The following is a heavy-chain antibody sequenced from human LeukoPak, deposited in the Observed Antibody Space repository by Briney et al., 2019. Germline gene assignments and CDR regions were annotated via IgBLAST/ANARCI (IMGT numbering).Heavy chain of an antibody. CDR1: GYTFTSYD. J-gene: IGHJ3*02. CDR2: MNPNSGNT. D-gene: IGHD3-10*01. Sequence: ASVKVSCKASGYTFTSYDINWVRQATGQGPEWMGWMNPNSGNTGYAQKFQGRVTMTRDTSTSTVYMELSSLRSDDTAVYYCARGPYGSGMDAFDIWGQGTMVTVSS. CDR3: ARGPYGSGMDAFDI. V-gene: IGHV1-8*01.